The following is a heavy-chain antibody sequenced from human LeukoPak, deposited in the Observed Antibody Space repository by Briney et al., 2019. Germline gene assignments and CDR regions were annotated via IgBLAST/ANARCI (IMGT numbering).Heavy chain of an antibody. V-gene: IGHV1-8*01. CDR3: ARGPLVRLPSSFDP. J-gene: IGHJ5*02. CDR2: MNPNTGNT. D-gene: IGHD3-16*02. Sequence: GASVKVSCKASGYTFTSYDINWVRQATGQGLEWMGWMNPNTGNTGSAQRFQGRVTMTRDTSISTAYMELSSLRSEDTAVYYCARGPLVRLPSSFDPWGQGTLSPSPQ. CDR1: GYTFTSYD.